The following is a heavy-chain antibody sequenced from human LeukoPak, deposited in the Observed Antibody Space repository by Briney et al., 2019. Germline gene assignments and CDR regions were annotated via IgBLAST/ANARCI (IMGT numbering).Heavy chain of an antibody. CDR3: AKESEAYGGKKPERGEPVDY. Sequence: GGSLRLSCAASGFTFSGYAMSWVRQAPGKGLEWVSAISGSGGSTYYADSVKGRFTISRDNSKNTLYLQMNSLRAEDTAVYYCAKESEAYGGKKPERGEPVDYWGQGTLVTVSS. CDR2: ISGSGGST. D-gene: IGHD4-23*01. CDR1: GFTFSGYA. J-gene: IGHJ4*02. V-gene: IGHV3-23*01.